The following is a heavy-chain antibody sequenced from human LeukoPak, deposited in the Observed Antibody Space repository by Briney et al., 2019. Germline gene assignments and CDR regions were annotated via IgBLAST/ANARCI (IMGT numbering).Heavy chain of an antibody. J-gene: IGHJ4*02. CDR2: ITSDGSNI. CDR1: GFTFSNFW. V-gene: IGHV3-74*01. D-gene: IGHD3-16*01. Sequence: PGGSLRLSCAASGFTFSNFWLHWVRQAPGKGLEWVPRITSDGSNINYADSVQGRFTISRDNAKSTLYLQMNSLRAEDTAVYYCARGGHSSFDYWGQGALVTVSS. CDR3: ARGGHSSFDY.